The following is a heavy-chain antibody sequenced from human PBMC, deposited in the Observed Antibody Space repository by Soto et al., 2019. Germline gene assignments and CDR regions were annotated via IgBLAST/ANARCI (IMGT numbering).Heavy chain of an antibody. CDR1: GFTFSSYS. V-gene: IGHV3-21*01. CDR3: ARDEYPIVVVPAAPGVNWFDP. D-gene: IGHD2-2*01. J-gene: IGHJ5*02. Sequence: GGSLRLSCAASGFTFSSYSMNWVRQAPGKGLEWVSSISSSSSYIYYADSVKGRFTISRDNAKNSLYLQMNSLRAEDTAVYYCARDEYPIVVVPAAPGVNWFDPWGQGTLVTVSS. CDR2: ISSSSSYI.